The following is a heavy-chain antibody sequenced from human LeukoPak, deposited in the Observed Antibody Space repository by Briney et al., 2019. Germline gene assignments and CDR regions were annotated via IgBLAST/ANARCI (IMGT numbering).Heavy chain of an antibody. CDR3: ARHARGYSFGAWFDP. D-gene: IGHD5-12*01. V-gene: IGHV4-59*02. CDR2: ISNSGST. Sequence: SETLSFTCTVSGGSVNSSYWSWVRQPPAKELEWIGFISNSGSTNYSPSFTRRLTISVDTSKNQVSLRLTSVTAADTAVYYCARHARGYSFGAWFDPWGQGVLVTVSS. CDR1: GGSVNSSY. J-gene: IGHJ5*02.